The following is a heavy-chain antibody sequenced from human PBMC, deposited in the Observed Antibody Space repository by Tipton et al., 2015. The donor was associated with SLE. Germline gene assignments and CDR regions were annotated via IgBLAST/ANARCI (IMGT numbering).Heavy chain of an antibody. J-gene: IGHJ6*03. V-gene: IGHV4-59*12. D-gene: IGHD4-23*01. CDR3: ARVPTVVTGDYYYYMDV. CDR1: GGSISSYY. CDR2: IYYSGST. Sequence: LRLSCTVSGGSISSYYWSWIRQPPGKGLEWIGYIYYSGSTNYNPSLKSRVTISVDTSKNQFSLKLSSVTAADTAVYYCARVPTVVTGDYYYYMDVWGKGTTVTVSS.